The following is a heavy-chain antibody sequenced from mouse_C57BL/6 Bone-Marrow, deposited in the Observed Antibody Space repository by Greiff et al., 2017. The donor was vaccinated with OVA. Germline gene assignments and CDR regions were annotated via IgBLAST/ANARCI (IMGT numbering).Heavy chain of an antibody. D-gene: IGHD2-2*01. J-gene: IGHJ2*01. CDR2: IHPNSGST. CDR3: GPYGYGGVDY. V-gene: IGHV1-64*01. CDR1: GYTFTSYW. Sequence: QVQLQQPGAELVKPGASVKLSCKASGYTFTSYWMHWVKQRPGQGLEWIGMIHPNSGSTNYNEKFKSKATLTVDKSSSTAYMQLSSLTSEDSAVYYCGPYGYGGVDYWGQGTTLTVSS.